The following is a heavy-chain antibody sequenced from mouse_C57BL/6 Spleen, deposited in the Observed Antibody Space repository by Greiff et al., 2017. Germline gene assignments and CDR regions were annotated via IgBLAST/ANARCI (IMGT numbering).Heavy chain of an antibody. CDR3: ATYGSSYGLAY. J-gene: IGHJ3*01. CDR2: IWSGGST. Sequence: VKLVDSGPGLVQPSQSLSITCTVSGFSFTSYGVHWVRQSPGKGLEWLGVIWSGGSTDYNAAFISRLSISKDNSKSQVFFKMNSLQADDTAIYYCATYGSSYGLAYWGQGTLVTVSA. D-gene: IGHD1-1*01. CDR1: GFSFTSYG. V-gene: IGHV2-2*01.